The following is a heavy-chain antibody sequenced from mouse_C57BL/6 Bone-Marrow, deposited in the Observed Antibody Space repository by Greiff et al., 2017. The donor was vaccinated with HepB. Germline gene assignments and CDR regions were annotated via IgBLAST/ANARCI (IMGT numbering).Heavy chain of an antibody. V-gene: IGHV1-81*01. J-gene: IGHJ2*01. CDR3: ARARIRNFDY. Sequence: VKLQESGAELARPGASVKLSCKASGYTFTSYGISWVKQRTGQGLEWIGEIYPRSGNTYYNEKFKGKATLTADKSSSTAYMELRSLTSEDSAVYFCARARIRNFDYWGQGTTLTVSS. CDR2: IYPRSGNT. CDR1: GYTFTSYG.